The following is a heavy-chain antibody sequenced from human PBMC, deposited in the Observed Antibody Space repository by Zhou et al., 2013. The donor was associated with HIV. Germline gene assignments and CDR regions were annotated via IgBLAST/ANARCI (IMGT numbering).Heavy chain of an antibody. CDR1: GYTLADLA. Sequence: QVQLLQSGAEVKPPGASVKVSCKVFGYTLADLAIHWVRLPPGQGLEWMGGFDPEDVMTVYAQKFEGRVSLTQDATSDTAYMSMTSLTSDDTAVYFCARGRGYCGGNSCHGDYFYGLDVWGQGTTVTVSS. CDR2: FDPEDVMT. D-gene: IGHD2-21*01. CDR3: ARGRGYCGGNSCHGDYFYGLDV. J-gene: IGHJ6*02. V-gene: IGHV1-24*01.